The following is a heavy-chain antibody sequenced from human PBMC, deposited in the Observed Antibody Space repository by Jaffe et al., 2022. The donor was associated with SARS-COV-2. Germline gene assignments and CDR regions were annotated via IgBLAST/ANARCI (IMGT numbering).Heavy chain of an antibody. Sequence: QVQLVQSGTEVKKPGASVKVSCKTSGYSFTSYVIQWVRQAPGQKPEWMGWIFADSGDTRYSLNLQGRLTITRDTSASTAYMELSRLTSEDTAVYYCAREKRGDAGFDPWGQGTLVTVSS. J-gene: IGHJ5*02. CDR3: AREKRGDAGFDP. D-gene: IGHD7-27*01. CDR1: GYSFTSYV. CDR2: IFADSGDT. V-gene: IGHV1-3*01.